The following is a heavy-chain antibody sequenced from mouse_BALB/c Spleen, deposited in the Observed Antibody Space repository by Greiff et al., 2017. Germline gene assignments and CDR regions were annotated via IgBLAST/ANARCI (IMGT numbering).Heavy chain of an antibody. V-gene: IGHV1S126*01. D-gene: IGHD2-2*01. CDR1: GYSFTSYW. CDR2: IDPSDSET. J-gene: IGHJ2*01. Sequence: VQLQQSGPQLVRPGASVKISCKASGYSFTSYWMHWVQQRPGQGLEWIGMIDPSDSETRLNQKFKDKATLTVDKSSSTAYMQLSSPTSEDSAVYYCARPVYGYDDYWGQGTTLTVSS. CDR3: ARPVYGYDDY.